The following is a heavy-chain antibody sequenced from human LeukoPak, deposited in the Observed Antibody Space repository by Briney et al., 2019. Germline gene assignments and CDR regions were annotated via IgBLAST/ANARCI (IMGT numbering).Heavy chain of an antibody. Sequence: GASVKVSCKASGYTFTSHDISWVRQAPGQGLEWMGRISVYNGHTNYAQNCQGRVTMTTDTFTNTAYMELRSLTSDDTAVYYCATSRLYNEDYWGQGTLVTVSS. CDR1: GYTFTSHD. V-gene: IGHV1-18*01. CDR3: ATSRLYNEDY. CDR2: ISVYNGHT. D-gene: IGHD3-10*01. J-gene: IGHJ4*02.